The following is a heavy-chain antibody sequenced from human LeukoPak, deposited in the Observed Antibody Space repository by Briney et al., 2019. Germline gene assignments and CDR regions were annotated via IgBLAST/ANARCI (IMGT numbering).Heavy chain of an antibody. J-gene: IGHJ4*02. CDR3: AKDNRRHYTSGPNPDSLH. D-gene: IGHD6-19*01. V-gene: IGHV3-9*01. CDR2: ISWNSGSI. Sequence: PGRSLRLSCAGSGFIFNNHAMHWVRQPPGKGLEWVSGISWNSGSIDYADSVKGRFTISRDNAKNSLYLQMNSLRVEDTAFYYCAKDNRRHYTSGPNPDSLHWGQGALVTVSS. CDR1: GFIFNNHA.